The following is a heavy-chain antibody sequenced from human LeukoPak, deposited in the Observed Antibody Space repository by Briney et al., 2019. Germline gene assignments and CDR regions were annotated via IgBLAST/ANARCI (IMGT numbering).Heavy chain of an antibody. CDR3: VRDFHCGGGSCPLFDY. V-gene: IGHV3-23*01. J-gene: IGHJ4*02. D-gene: IGHD2-15*01. Sequence: GGSLRLSCEASGFTFSTYAMSWVRQAPGKGLEWVSGITQNGGGTYCADSVKGRFTISRDNPENTLYLHMNSLRADDSAVYYCVRDFHCGGGSCPLFDYWGQGTLVTVSS. CDR2: ITQNGGGT. CDR1: GFTFSTYA.